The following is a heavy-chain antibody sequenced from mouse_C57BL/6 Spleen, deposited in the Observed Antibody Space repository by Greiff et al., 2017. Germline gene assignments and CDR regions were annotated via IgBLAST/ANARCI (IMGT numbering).Heavy chain of an antibody. CDR3: ARREYDGAMDY. D-gene: IGHD2-14*01. V-gene: IGHV1-4*01. CDR2: INPSSGYT. CDR1: GYTFTSYT. J-gene: IGHJ4*01. Sequence: VQLQQSGAELARPGASVKMSCKASGYTFTSYTMHWVKQRPGQGLEWIGYINPSSGYTKYNQKFKDKATLTADKSSSTAYMQLSSLTSEDSAVYYCARREYDGAMDYWGQGTSVTVSS.